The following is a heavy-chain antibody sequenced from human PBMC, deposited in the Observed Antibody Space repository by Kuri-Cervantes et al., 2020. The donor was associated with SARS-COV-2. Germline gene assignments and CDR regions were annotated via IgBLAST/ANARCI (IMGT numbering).Heavy chain of an antibody. CDR1: GYTFTSYG. CDR3: ASNMRDSSAPDAFDI. V-gene: IGHV1-18*01. D-gene: IGHD6-19*01. J-gene: IGHJ3*02. Sequence: ASVKVSCKASGYTFTSYGISWVRQAPGQGLEWMGWISAYNGNTNYAQKLQGRVTMTTDTSTSTAYMELNSLRAEDTAVYYCASNMRDSSAPDAFDIWGQGTMVTVSS. CDR2: ISAYNGNT.